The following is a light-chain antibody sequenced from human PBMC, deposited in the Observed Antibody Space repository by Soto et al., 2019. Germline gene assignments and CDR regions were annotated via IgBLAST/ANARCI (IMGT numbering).Light chain of an antibody. CDR3: GAWDDSLSGWV. Sequence: QSVLTQPPSASQTPGQRVTISCSGTSSNIGSNYVSWYQQLPGTAPKLLIYRNNQRPSRVPDRFSASKSATSASLAISGLRSDDEADYYCGAWDDSLSGWVFGGGTQLTVL. CDR2: RNN. V-gene: IGLV1-47*01. CDR1: SSNIGSNY. J-gene: IGLJ3*02.